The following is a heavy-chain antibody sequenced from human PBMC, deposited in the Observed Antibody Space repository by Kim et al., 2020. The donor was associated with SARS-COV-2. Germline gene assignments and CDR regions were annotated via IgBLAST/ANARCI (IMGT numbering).Heavy chain of an antibody. CDR3: AKAKSAYGTYHS. J-gene: IGHJ4*02. D-gene: IGHD1-26*01. Sequence: YYAESVKDRFTVSRDNSTNTLYLQMNSLRAEDTAIYYCAKAKSAYGTYHSWGQGALVTVSS. V-gene: IGHV3-23*05.